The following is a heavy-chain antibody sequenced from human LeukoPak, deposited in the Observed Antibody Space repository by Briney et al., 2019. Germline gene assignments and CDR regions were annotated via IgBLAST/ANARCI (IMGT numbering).Heavy chain of an antibody. V-gene: IGHV1-69*13. CDR2: IIPIFGTA. J-gene: IGHJ4*02. D-gene: IGHD2-15*01. CDR1: GGTFSSYA. CDR3: ASGYCTGGSCPLGY. Sequence: SVKVSCKASGGTFSSYAISWVRQAPGQGLEWMGGIIPIFGTANYAQKFQGRVTITADESTSTAYMELSSLRSEDTAVYYCASGYCTGGSCPLGYWGQGTLVTVSS.